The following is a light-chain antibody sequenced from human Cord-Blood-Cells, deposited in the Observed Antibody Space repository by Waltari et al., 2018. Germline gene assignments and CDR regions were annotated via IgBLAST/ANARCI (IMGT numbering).Light chain of an antibody. V-gene: IGKV1-39*01. J-gene: IGKJ4*01. CDR3: QQSYSTPLT. CDR2: AAS. CDR1: PSISSY. Sequence: DIQMTQSQSSLSASVGDRVTITCRASPSISSYLNWYPQKPGKAPKLLIYAASSLQSGVPSRFSGSGSGTDFTLTISSLQPEDFATYYCQQSYSTPLTFGGGTKVEIK.